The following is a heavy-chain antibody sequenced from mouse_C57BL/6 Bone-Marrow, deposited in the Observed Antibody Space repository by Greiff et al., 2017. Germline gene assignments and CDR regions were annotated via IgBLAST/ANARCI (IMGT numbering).Heavy chain of an antibody. J-gene: IGHJ1*03. CDR1: GYTFTDYE. V-gene: IGHV1-15*01. CDR2: IDPETGGT. CDR3: TSSTWDPTWYFDV. D-gene: IGHD4-1*01. Sequence: QVQLQQSGAELVRPGASVTLSCKASGYTFTDYEMHWVKQTPVHGLEWIGAIDPETGGTAYNQKFKGKAILTAAKSSSTAYIELRSLTSEDSAVYYGTSSTWDPTWYFDVWGTETTGIVSS.